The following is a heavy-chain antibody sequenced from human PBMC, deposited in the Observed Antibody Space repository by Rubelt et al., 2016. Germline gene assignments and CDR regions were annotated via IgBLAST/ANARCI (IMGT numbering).Heavy chain of an antibody. CDR3: ARVSYYYDSSGYQAYYFDY. D-gene: IGHD3-22*01. J-gene: IGHJ4*02. Sequence: QVQLQESGPGLVKPSETLSLTCTVSGYSISSGYYWGWIRQPPGKGLEWIGYIYYSGSTNYNPSLKSRVTISVDTSKNQFSLKLSSVTAADTAVYYCARVSYYYDSSGYQAYYFDYWGQGTLVTVSS. CDR2: IYYSGST. V-gene: IGHV4-61*01. CDR1: GYSISSGYY.